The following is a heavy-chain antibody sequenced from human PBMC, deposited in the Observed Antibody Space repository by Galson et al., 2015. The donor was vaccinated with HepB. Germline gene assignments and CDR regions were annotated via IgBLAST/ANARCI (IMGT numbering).Heavy chain of an antibody. CDR3: AKDLRITMIVVVITNFDY. D-gene: IGHD3-22*01. J-gene: IGHJ4*02. CDR2: ISYDGSNK. Sequence: SLRLSCAASGFTFSSYGMHWVRQAPGKGLEWVAVISYDGSNKYYADSVKGRFTISRDNSKNTLYLQMYSLRAEDTAVYYCAKDLRITMIVVVITNFDYWGQGTLVTVSS. CDR1: GFTFSSYG. V-gene: IGHV3-30*18.